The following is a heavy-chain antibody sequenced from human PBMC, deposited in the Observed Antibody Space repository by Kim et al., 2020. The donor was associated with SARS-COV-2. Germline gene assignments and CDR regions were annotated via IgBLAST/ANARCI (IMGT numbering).Heavy chain of an antibody. CDR3: ARVRPQWEWLLLPDY. Sequence: ASVKVSCKASGYTFTSYGISWVRQAPGQGLEWMGWISAYNGNTNYAQKLQGRVTMTTDTSTSTAYMELRSLRSDDTAVYYCARVRPQWEWLLLPDYWGQGTLVTVSS. V-gene: IGHV1-18*01. D-gene: IGHD3-22*01. CDR2: ISAYNGNT. CDR1: GYTFTSYG. J-gene: IGHJ4*02.